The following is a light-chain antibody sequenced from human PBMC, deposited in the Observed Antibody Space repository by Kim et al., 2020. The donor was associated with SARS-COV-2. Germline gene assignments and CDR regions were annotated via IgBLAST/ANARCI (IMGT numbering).Light chain of an antibody. CDR1: QRTSY. CDR3: QQYGSSPPIT. Sequence: LSPGQRATLSSRASQRTSYVAWYQQRPGQALRLLIYGASSRAIGIPDRFSGSVSGTDFTLTICRLEPEDFGVYYCQQYGSSPPITFGQGTRLEIK. J-gene: IGKJ5*01. V-gene: IGKV3-20*01. CDR2: GAS.